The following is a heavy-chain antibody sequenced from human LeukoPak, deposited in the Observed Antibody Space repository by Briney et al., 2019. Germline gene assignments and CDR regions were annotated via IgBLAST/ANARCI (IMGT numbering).Heavy chain of an antibody. CDR1: GGSISIYY. D-gene: IGHD3-22*01. V-gene: IGHV4-59*08. Sequence: SETLSLTCTVAGGSISIYYWSWIRQPPGKGLDWIGYIYYSGSTNYNPSLKSRVTISVDTSKNQFSLKLSSVTAADTAVYYCARRAFSSGYYYFDYWGQGTLVTVSS. CDR3: ARRAFSSGYYYFDY. J-gene: IGHJ4*02. CDR2: IYYSGST.